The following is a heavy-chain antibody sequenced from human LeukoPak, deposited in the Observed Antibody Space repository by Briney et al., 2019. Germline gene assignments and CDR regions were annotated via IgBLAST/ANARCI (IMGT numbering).Heavy chain of an antibody. CDR1: GYSIISGYY. J-gene: IGHJ6*03. CDR3: ARAGYRRYYYYMDV. V-gene: IGHV4-38-2*02. D-gene: IGHD5-24*01. Sequence: PSETLSLTCTVSGYSIISGYYWGWIRQPPGKGLEWIGEINHSGSTNYNPSLKSRVTISVDTSKNQFSLKLSSVTAADTAVYYCARAGYRRYYYYMDVWGKGTTVTVSS. CDR2: INHSGST.